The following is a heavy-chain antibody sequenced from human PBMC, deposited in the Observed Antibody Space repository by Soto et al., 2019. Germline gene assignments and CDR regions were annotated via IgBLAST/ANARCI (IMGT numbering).Heavy chain of an antibody. D-gene: IGHD3-10*02. V-gene: IGHV1-2*02. Sequence: QVQLVQSGAEVKEPGDSVRVSCEASGYTFTAYYIHCVRQAPGQGLEWMGWINPKFGDTTYAQDFQGRVSMTRDMSISTVYMALSRLTSDDTAIYYCARNMDYYYGRGSGNGHGVWGQGTTVTVFS. CDR3: ARNMDYYYGRGSGNGHGV. CDR2: INPKFGDT. CDR1: GYTFTAYY. J-gene: IGHJ6*02.